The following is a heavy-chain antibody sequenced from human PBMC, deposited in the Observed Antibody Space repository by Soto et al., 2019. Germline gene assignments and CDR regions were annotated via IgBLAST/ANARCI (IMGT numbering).Heavy chain of an antibody. CDR3: AKPTTSHGNFDY. Sequence: GGSLRLSFSASGFTFISYAMSWVRQAPGKGLEWVSAISGSGGSTYYADSVKGRFTISRDNSKNTLYLQMNSLRAEDTAVYYCAKPTTSHGNFDYWGQGTLVTVSS. CDR1: GFTFISYA. D-gene: IGHD1-26*01. CDR2: ISGSGGST. V-gene: IGHV3-23*01. J-gene: IGHJ4*02.